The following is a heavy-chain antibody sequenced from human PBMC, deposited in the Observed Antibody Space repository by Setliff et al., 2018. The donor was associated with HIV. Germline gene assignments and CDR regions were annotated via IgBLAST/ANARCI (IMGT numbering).Heavy chain of an antibody. CDR3: ARKYTGGPLDY. V-gene: IGHV1-18*01. J-gene: IGHJ4*02. D-gene: IGHD6-19*01. CDR2: ISAYNGNT. Sequence: ASVKVSCKASGYTFTSYGIGWVRQAPGQGLEWMGWISAYNGNTNYAQKLQGRVTMTTDTSTSTAYMELRSLRSDDTAMYYCARKYTGGPLDYWGQGTLVTVSS. CDR1: GYTFTSYG.